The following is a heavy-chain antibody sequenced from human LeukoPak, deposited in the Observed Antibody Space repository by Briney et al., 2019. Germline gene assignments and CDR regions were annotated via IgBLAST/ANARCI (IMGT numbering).Heavy chain of an antibody. J-gene: IGHJ4*02. CDR2: MNPNSGNT. CDR3: ARIPTRRRTGTGAY. CDR1: GYTVTSYD. Sequence: WASVKVSCKASGYTVTSYDINWVRQATGQGLEWMGWMNPNSGNTGYAQKFQGRVTMTRNTSISTAYMELSGLRSEDTAVYYCARIPTRRRTGTGAYWGQGTLVTVSS. D-gene: IGHD1-1*01. V-gene: IGHV1-8*01.